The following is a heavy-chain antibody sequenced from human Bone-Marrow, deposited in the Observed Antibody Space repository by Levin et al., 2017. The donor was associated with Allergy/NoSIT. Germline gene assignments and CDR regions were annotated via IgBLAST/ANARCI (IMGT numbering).Heavy chain of an antibody. D-gene: IGHD6-13*01. CDR3: ARGRIAAAGPIDY. CDR1: GGSISSISYY. V-gene: IGHV4-39*01. CDR2: IYYSGST. J-gene: IGHJ4*02. Sequence: SETLSLTCTVSGGSISSISYYWGWIRQPPGKGLEWIGSIYYSGSTYYNPPLKSRVTISVDTSKNQFSLKRSSVTAADTAVYYGARGRIAAAGPIDYWGQGTLVTVSS.